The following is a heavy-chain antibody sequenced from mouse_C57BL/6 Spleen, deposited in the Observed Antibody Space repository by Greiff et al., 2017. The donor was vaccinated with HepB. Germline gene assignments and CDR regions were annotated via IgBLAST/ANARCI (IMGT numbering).Heavy chain of an antibody. CDR3: AGAYYSNYGAMDY. J-gene: IGHJ4*01. CDR1: GFTFSDYG. D-gene: IGHD2-5*01. V-gene: IGHV5-17*01. Sequence: EVQVVESGGGLVKPGGSLKLSCAASGFTFSDYGMHWVRQAPEKGLEWVAYISSGSSTIYYADTVKGRFTISIDNAKNTLFLQMTSLRSEDTAMYYCAGAYYSNYGAMDYWGQGTSVTVSS. CDR2: ISSGSSTI.